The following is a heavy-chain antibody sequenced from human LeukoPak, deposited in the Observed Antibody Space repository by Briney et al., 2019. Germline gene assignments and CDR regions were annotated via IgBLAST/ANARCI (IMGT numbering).Heavy chain of an antibody. J-gene: IGHJ4*02. CDR3: ARGIGSWYYFDY. D-gene: IGHD6-13*01. CDR2: ISYSGST. V-gene: IGHV4-59*12. CDR1: GGSISSYY. Sequence: RPSETLSLTCTVSGGSISSYYWSWIRQPPGKGLECIGYISYSGSTNYNPSLKSRVTMSVDTSKNQFSLKLSSVTAADTAVYYCARGIGSWYYFDYWGQGTLVTVSS.